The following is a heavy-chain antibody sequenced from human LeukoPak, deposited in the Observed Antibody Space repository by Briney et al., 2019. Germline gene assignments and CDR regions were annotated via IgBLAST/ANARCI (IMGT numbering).Heavy chain of an antibody. CDR3: ARAMIAARRYYYGMDV. CDR2: IYHSGST. CDR1: GGSISSGDYY. J-gene: IGHJ6*02. D-gene: IGHD3-22*01. V-gene: IGHV4-30-2*01. Sequence: SETLSLTCTVSGGSISSGDYYWSWIRQPPGTGLEWIGYIYHSGSTYYNPSLKSRVTISVDRSKNQFSLKLSSVTAADTAVCYCARAMIAARRYYYGMDVWGQGTTVTVSS.